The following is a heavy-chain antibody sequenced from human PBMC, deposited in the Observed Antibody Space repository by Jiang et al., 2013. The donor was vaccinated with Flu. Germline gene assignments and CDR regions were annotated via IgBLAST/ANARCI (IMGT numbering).Heavy chain of an antibody. Sequence: FSSYAFSWVRQAPGQGLEWMGGIVPIYGTANYAQKFQGRVTITADESTSTAYMELSSLRFEDTAVYYCARDQGLGYTYGYGPFDYWGQGTLVTVSS. CDR1: FSSYA. V-gene: IGHV1-69*01. CDR2: IVPIYGTA. CDR3: ARDQGLGYTYGYGPFDY. D-gene: IGHD5-18*01. J-gene: IGHJ4*02.